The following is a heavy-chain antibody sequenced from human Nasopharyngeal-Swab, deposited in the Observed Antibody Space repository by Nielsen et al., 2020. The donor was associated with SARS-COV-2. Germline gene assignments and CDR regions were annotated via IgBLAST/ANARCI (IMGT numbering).Heavy chain of an antibody. CDR3: ARDFRELVGAFDI. CDR2: ISSSSSYI. Sequence: GGSLRLSCAASGFTFSSYSMNWVRQAPGKGLEWVSSISSSSSYIYYADSVKGRFTISRDNAKNSLYLQMNSLRAEDTAVYYCARDFRELVGAFDIWGQGTMGTVSS. CDR1: GFTFSSYS. J-gene: IGHJ3*02. V-gene: IGHV3-21*01. D-gene: IGHD6-13*01.